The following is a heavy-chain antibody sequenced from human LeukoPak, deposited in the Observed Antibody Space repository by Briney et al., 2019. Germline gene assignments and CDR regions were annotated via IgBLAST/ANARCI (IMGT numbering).Heavy chain of an antibody. Sequence: SETLSLTCAVYGGSFSCYYWSWSRQPPGKGLEWIGEINHSGSTNYNPSLKSRVTISVDTSKNQFSLKLSSVTAADTAVYYCARGPLSCVSATMPGDAFDIWGQGTMVTVSS. CDR3: ARGPLSCVSATMPGDAFDI. CDR1: GGSFSCYY. CDR2: INHSGST. V-gene: IGHV4-34*01. D-gene: IGHD3-16*02. J-gene: IGHJ3*02.